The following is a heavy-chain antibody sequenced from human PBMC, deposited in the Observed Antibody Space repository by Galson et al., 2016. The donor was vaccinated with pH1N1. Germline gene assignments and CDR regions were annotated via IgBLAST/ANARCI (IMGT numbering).Heavy chain of an antibody. Sequence: SLRLSCAASGFTSTNYGMSWVRQAPGKGLEWVSHISGSGLSTYYTDSVKGRFTISRDNSKNTLYLQMNSLRAEDTAVYYCAKDYSTYFPQSGHFDNWGQGTLVTVSS. J-gene: IGHJ4*02. D-gene: IGHD2/OR15-2a*01. CDR1: GFTSTNYG. V-gene: IGHV3-23*01. CDR2: ISGSGLST. CDR3: AKDYSTYFPQSGHFDN.